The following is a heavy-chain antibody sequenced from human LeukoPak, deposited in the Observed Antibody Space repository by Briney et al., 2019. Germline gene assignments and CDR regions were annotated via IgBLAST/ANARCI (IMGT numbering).Heavy chain of an antibody. D-gene: IGHD6-13*01. J-gene: IGHJ3*02. Sequence: HPGGSLRLSCAASGFGFISYSMSWVRQSPGKGLEWVSAISGSGGSTYYADSVKGRFTISRDNSKNTLYLQMNSLRAEDMAVYYCAQTFGSRWGFGAFDIWGQGTMVTVSS. CDR3: AQTFGSRWGFGAFDI. V-gene: IGHV3-23*01. CDR2: ISGSGGST. CDR1: GFGFISYS.